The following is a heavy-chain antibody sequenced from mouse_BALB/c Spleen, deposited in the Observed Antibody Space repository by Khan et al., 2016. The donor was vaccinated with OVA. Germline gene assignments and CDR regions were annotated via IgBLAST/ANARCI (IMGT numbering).Heavy chain of an antibody. CDR3: ARLAYYYGSEGFAY. CDR1: GFTFSTYG. V-gene: IGHV5-6*01. D-gene: IGHD1-1*01. CDR2: ISTGGHYT. J-gene: IGHJ3*01. Sequence: EVELVESGGDLVEPGGSLKLSCAASGFTFSTYGMSWVRQTPDKRLEWVATISTGGHYTYYPDSVRGRFTISRDNAKNTLYLQMTSLKSEDTAMFYCARLAYYYGSEGFAYWGQGTLVTVSA.